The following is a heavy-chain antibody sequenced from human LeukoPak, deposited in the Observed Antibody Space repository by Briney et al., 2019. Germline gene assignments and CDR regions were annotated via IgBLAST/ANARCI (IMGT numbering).Heavy chain of an antibody. CDR2: IRSKANSYAT. D-gene: IGHD4-17*01. Sequence: PGGSLRLSCAASGFTFSGSAMHWIRQASGKGLEWVGRIRSKANSYATAYAASVKGRFTISRDDSKNTLYLQMNSLKTEDTAVYYCTTPDYGDYYYFDYWGQGTLVTVSS. CDR3: TTPDYGDYYYFDY. CDR1: GFTFSGSA. J-gene: IGHJ4*02. V-gene: IGHV3-73*01.